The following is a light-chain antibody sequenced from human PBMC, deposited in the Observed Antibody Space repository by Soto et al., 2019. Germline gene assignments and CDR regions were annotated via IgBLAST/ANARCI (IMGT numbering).Light chain of an antibody. CDR2: RNN. Sequence: QAVVTQPPSASGTPGQRVTISCSGSSSNIGSNTVNWYQQLPGTAPKLLIYRNNQRPSGVPDRFSGSKSGTSASLAISGLQSEDEADYYCAAWDDSLNGHYVFGTGTKVTVL. J-gene: IGLJ1*01. V-gene: IGLV1-44*01. CDR1: SSNIGSNT. CDR3: AAWDDSLNGHYV.